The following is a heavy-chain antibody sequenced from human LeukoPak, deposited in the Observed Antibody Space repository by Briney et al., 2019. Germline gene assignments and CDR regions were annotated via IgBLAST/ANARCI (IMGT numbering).Heavy chain of an antibody. V-gene: IGHV3-30-3*01. Sequence: GRPLRLSCTASGFSFSHYAMHWIRQAPGKGLEWVALISYYGSNTYYGDSVKGRFTISSDNSNNTLYLQMTSLRPEDTAIYYCARVSEDNKFAVGFFFDNWGQGTLVTVSS. CDR1: GFSFSHYA. D-gene: IGHD1-1*01. J-gene: IGHJ4*02. CDR3: ARVSEDNKFAVGFFFDN. CDR2: ISYYGSNT.